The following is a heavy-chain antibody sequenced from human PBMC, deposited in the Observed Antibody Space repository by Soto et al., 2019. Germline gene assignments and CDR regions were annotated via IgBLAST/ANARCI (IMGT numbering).Heavy chain of an antibody. J-gene: IGHJ5*02. CDR3: ARHNRYSSTWFEGWFDP. CDR1: GYSFTNYW. Sequence: EVQLVQSGAEVKKAGESLKISCQGSGYSFTNYWVGWVRQIPGRGLEWMGIIHPGDSDTRYSPFFQGQVTISADKPITTAYLQGSRLKASDTAMYYCARHNRYSSTWFEGWFDPWGQGTLVTVSS. V-gene: IGHV5-51*04. CDR2: IHPGDSDT. D-gene: IGHD6-13*01.